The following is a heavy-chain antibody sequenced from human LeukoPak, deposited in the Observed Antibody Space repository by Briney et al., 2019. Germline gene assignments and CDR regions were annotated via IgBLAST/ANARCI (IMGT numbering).Heavy chain of an antibody. CDR2: ISSSSSTT. CDR1: GFTFSSYS. J-gene: IGHJ4*02. Sequence: GGSLRLSCAASGFTFSSYSMNWVRQAPGKGLEWVSYISSSSSTTYYADSVKGRFTISRDNAKSSLYLQMNSLRAEDTALYHCARVAAEDYYDSSGYSGIYYLDYWGQGTLVTVSS. V-gene: IGHV3-48*01. D-gene: IGHD3-22*01. CDR3: ARVAAEDYYDSSGYSGIYYLDY.